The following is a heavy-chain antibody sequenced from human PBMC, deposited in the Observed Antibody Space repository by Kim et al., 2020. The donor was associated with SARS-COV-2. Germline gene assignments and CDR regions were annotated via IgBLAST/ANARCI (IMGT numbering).Heavy chain of an antibody. CDR1: GYTFTSYG. CDR2: ISTYNGNT. J-gene: IGHJ6*02. V-gene: IGHV1-18*01. D-gene: IGHD5-12*01. Sequence: ASVKVSCKASGYTFTSYGITWVRQAPGQGLEWMGWISTYNGNTNYAQKFQGRVTMTTDTSTRTAYLELSSLRSDDTAVYYCARALSIVPTMTVDYYYYGLDVWGQGTTVTVPS. CDR3: ARALSIVPTMTVDYYYYGLDV.